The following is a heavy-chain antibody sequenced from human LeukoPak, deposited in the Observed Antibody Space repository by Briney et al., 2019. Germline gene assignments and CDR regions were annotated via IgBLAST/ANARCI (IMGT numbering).Heavy chain of an antibody. Sequence: SETLSLTCTVSGDSISTYYWSWIRQPAGKGLEWIGRIYSNGDTRYNPSLSSRLTMSVDTSKNQFSLKLSSVAPPDTDTYYCARAAAAEGRQDFDYWGQGILVAVSS. CDR3: ARAAAAEGRQDFDY. J-gene: IGHJ4*02. CDR1: GDSISTYY. V-gene: IGHV4-4*07. D-gene: IGHD2-2*01. CDR2: IYSNGDT.